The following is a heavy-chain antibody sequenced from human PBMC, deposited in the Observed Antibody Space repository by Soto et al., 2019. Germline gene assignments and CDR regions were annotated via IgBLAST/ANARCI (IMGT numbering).Heavy chain of an antibody. J-gene: IGHJ6*02. CDR3: VTARWDYDSSGFPYGMDV. V-gene: IGHV3-15*01. D-gene: IGHD3-22*01. CDR1: GFTFSNAW. CDR2: IKSKTDGGTT. Sequence: GSLRLSCAASGFTFSNAWMSWVRQAPGKGLEWVGRIKSKTDGGTTDYAAPVKGRFTISRDDSKNTLYLQMNSLKTEDAAVYYCVTARWDYDSSGFPYGMDVWGQGTTVTVSS.